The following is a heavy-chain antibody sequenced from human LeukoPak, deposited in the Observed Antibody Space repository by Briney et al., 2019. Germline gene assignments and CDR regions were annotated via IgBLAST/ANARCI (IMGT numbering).Heavy chain of an antibody. Sequence: GGSLRLSCAASGFTFSSHSMNWVRQAPGKGLEWVSYISSSSSTIYYADSVKGRFTISRDNAKNSLYLQMNSLRVEDTAVYFCAREVAGRIEYWGQGALVTVSS. D-gene: IGHD6-19*01. V-gene: IGHV3-48*01. CDR1: GFTFSSHS. CDR3: AREVAGRIEY. CDR2: ISSSSSTI. J-gene: IGHJ4*02.